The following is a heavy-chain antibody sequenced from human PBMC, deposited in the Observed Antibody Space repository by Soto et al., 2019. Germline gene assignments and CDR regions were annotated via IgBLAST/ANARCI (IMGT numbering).Heavy chain of an antibody. Sequence: SATRSITCTVSGGSISSYYWSWIRQPPGKGLEWIGHIYYSGSTYYNPSLKSRAGISVDSSKSQVSLKLTSVTAADTAVYFCARILMNYYRLDYWGQGALVTVSS. CDR1: GGSISSYY. J-gene: IGHJ4*02. V-gene: IGHV4-30-4*01. CDR2: IYYSGST. CDR3: ARILMNYYRLDY. D-gene: IGHD3-10*01.